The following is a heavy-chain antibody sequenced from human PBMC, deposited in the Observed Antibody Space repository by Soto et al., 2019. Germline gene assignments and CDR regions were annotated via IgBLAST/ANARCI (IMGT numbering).Heavy chain of an antibody. V-gene: IGHV3-74*01. CDR3: VKVLARGVGVPRFYFDP. CDR1: GFTFSNSW. Sequence: GGSLRLSCAASGFTFSNSWMHWVRQVSGKGLEWVSRINADGTSTSYADSVKGRFTISRDNAKNTLYLHVNSLRAEDTAVYYCVKVLARGVGVPRFYFDPWGQGALVTVSS. CDR2: INADGTST. D-gene: IGHD2-2*01. J-gene: IGHJ4*02.